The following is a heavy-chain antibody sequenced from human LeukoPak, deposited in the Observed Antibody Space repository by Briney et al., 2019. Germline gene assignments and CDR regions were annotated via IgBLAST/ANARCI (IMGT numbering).Heavy chain of an antibody. CDR1: GYTFTDCY. CDR3: AGLPRYNWNEPLDY. V-gene: IGHV1-2*02. J-gene: IGHJ4*02. D-gene: IGHD1-20*01. Sequence: ASVKVSCKTAGYTFTDCYMHWVRQAPGQGLEWMGWINPNSGGTKYAQKFQGRVTMARDTSINTAYMELSRLTYDDTAVYYCAGLPRYNWNEPLDYWGREPWSPSPQ. CDR2: INPNSGGT.